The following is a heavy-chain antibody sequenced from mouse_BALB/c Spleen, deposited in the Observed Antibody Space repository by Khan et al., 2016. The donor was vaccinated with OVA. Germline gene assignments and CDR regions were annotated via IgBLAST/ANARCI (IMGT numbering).Heavy chain of an antibody. V-gene: IGHV5-6-5*01. CDR3: TRLVDY. Sequence: EVQLVESGGGLVKPGGSLKLSCAASGFTFSSYAVSCVRQTPEKRLEWVASISSGGSTYYPDSVKGRFTISRDDARNILYLQMSSLRSEDTAMYYCTRLVDYWGQGTPVTVSS. J-gene: IGHJ4*01. CDR2: ISSGGST. CDR1: GFTFSSYA.